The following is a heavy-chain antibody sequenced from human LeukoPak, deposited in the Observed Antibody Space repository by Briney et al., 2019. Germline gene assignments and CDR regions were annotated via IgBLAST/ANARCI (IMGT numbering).Heavy chain of an antibody. Sequence: SETLSLTCAVYIDSFSNYHWNWIRQTPAKGMEWIGEVNESGGTNISPSLRSRVILSVDTSKNQSSLKLISVTVADTAIYYCARGQGATVPQVGKNWFDPWGQGTRVTVSS. D-gene: IGHD1-26*01. V-gene: IGHV4-34*01. CDR2: VNESGGT. CDR1: IDSFSNYH. J-gene: IGHJ5*02. CDR3: ARGQGATVPQVGKNWFDP.